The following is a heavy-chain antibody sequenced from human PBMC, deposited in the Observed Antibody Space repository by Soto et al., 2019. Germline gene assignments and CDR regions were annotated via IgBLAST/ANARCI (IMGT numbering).Heavy chain of an antibody. V-gene: IGHV3-11*06. J-gene: IGHJ2*01. Sequence: GGSLRLSCAASGFTFSDYYMSWIRQAPGKGLEWVSYISSSSSYTNYADSVKGRFTISRDNAKNSLYLQMNSLRAEDTAVYYCAKGTYYDSSGYYWYFDLWGRGTLVTVSS. CDR1: GFTFSDYY. CDR2: ISSSSSYT. D-gene: IGHD3-22*01. CDR3: AKGTYYDSSGYYWYFDL.